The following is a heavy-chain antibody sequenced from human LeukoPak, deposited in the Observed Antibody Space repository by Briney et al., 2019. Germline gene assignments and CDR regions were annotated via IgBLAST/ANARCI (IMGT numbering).Heavy chain of an antibody. J-gene: IGHJ4*02. CDR1: GFTFSSYG. Sequence: GGSLRLSCAASGFTFSSYGMHWVRQAPGKGLEWVAVISYDGSNKYYADSVKGRFTISRDNSKSTLYLQMNSLRAEDTAVYYCAKPPVRGVIPDYWGQGTLVTVSS. CDR3: AKPPVRGVIPDY. CDR2: ISYDGSNK. D-gene: IGHD3-10*01. V-gene: IGHV3-30*18.